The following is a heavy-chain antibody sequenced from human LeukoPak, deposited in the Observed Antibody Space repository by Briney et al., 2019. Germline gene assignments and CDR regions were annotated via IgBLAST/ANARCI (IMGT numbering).Heavy chain of an antibody. D-gene: IGHD5-18*01. V-gene: IGHV5-10-1*01. CDR1: GYSFTSYW. J-gene: IGHJ4*02. Sequence: GESLKISCKGSGYSFTSYWIGWVRQIPGKGLEWKGRIDPSDSYTNYSPSFQGHVTISADKSISTAYLQWSSLKASDTAMYYCATHTDTAMVTKADRGQGTLVTVSS. CDR3: ATHTDTAMVTKAD. CDR2: IDPSDSYT.